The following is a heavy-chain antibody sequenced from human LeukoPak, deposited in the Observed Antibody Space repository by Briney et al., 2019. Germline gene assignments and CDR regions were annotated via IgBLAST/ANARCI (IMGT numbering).Heavy chain of an antibody. CDR2: IIPILGIA. J-gene: IGHJ4*02. CDR3: ANNPPYHGSGSYPDY. V-gene: IGHV1-69*02. D-gene: IGHD3-10*01. Sequence: ASVKVSCKASGGTFSSYTISWVRQAPGQGLEWMGRIIPILGIANYAQKFQGRVTITADKSTSTAYMELSSLRSEDTAVYYCANNPPYHGSGSYPDYWGQGTLVTVSS. CDR1: GGTFSSYT.